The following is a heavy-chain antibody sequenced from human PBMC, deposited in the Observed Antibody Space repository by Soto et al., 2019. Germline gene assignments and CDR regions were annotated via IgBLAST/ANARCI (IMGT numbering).Heavy chain of an antibody. V-gene: IGHV4-31*03. CDR1: AGSISTINYY. Sequence: QVQLQESGPGLVRPSQTLSLTCTVSAGSISTINYYWSWIRQHPEKGLEGIGYISYSGSTFYHSSLKSRVTISLDTSKKQFSLTLTSVTAADTAVYYCARSAQWDGFDPWGQGTMVTVSS. CDR3: ARSAQWDGFDP. CDR2: ISYSGST. D-gene: IGHD2-8*01. J-gene: IGHJ3*01.